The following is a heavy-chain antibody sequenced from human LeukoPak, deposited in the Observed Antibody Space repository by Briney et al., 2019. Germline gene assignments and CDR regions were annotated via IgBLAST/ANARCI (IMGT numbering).Heavy chain of an antibody. Sequence: SETLSLTCAVSGVSISSSNWWSWVRQPPGQGLAWIGEIYHSGSTNYNPSLKSRVTISVDKSKNQFSLKLSSVTAADTAVYYCARGSWKKGNAFDIWGQGTMVTVSS. CDR1: GVSISSSNW. D-gene: IGHD1-1*01. CDR2: IYHSGST. V-gene: IGHV4-4*02. CDR3: ARGSWKKGNAFDI. J-gene: IGHJ3*02.